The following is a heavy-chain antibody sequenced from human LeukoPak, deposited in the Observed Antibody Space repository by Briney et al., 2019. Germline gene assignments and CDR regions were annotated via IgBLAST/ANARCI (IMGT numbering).Heavy chain of an antibody. CDR3: KRSGFGGGVHFDY. Sequence: ASVKVSCKASGYTFTNYDINWVRQAAGQGPEWMGWMNPNSGDTDYVEKFRGRVTMTRDTSMNTAYMELSSLRSDDTAVYYCKRSGFGGGVHFDYWGQGTPVTVSS. V-gene: IGHV1-8*01. CDR2: MNPNSGDT. CDR1: GYTFTNYD. D-gene: IGHD3-16*01. J-gene: IGHJ4*02.